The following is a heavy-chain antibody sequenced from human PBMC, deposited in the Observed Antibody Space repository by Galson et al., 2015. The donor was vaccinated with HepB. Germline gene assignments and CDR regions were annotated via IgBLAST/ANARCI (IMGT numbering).Heavy chain of an antibody. V-gene: IGHV3-21*01. CDR1: GFTFSSYS. D-gene: IGHD6-19*01. CDR2: ISSSSSYI. J-gene: IGHJ4*02. Sequence: SLRLSCAASGFTFSSYSMNWVRQAPGKGLEWVSSISSSSSYIYYADSVKGRFTISRDNAKNSLYLQMNSLRAEDTAVYYCATPGSSGWTHFDYWGQGTLVTVSS. CDR3: ATPGSSGWTHFDY.